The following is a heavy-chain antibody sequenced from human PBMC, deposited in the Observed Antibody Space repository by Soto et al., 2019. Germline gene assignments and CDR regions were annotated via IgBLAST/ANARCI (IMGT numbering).Heavy chain of an antibody. D-gene: IGHD3-16*01. Sequence: SETLSLTCTVSGGSISSYYWSWIRQPPGKGLEWIGYIYYSGSTNYNPSLKSRVTISVDTSKNQFSLKLSSVTAADTAVYYCTREGLGWFDLWGQGNLVTLFS. J-gene: IGHJ5*02. CDR1: GGSISSYY. CDR2: IYYSGST. V-gene: IGHV4-59*01. CDR3: TREGLGWFDL.